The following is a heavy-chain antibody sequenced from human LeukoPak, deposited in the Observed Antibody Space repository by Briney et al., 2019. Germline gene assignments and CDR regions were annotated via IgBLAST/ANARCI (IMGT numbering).Heavy chain of an antibody. CDR1: GFTFSDSA. D-gene: IGHD5-18*01. Sequence: GGSLRLSCAASGFTFSDSAMHWVRQASGTGLEWVARIRSKANTYAASYAASVKGRFAISRDDSKNTASLQMNSLKTEDTAVYYCMARGDSYGLFDYWGHGTLVTVSS. CDR2: IRSKANTYAA. J-gene: IGHJ4*01. V-gene: IGHV3-73*01. CDR3: MARGDSYGLFDY.